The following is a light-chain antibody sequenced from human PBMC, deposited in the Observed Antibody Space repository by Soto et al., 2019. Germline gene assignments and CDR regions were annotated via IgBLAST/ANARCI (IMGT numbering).Light chain of an antibody. J-gene: IGLJ1*01. CDR2: EVN. CDR1: SSDVGAYNY. Sequence: QSALTQPPSASGSPGQSVTISCTGTSSDVGAYNYVSWYQQHPGKAPKLMIYEVNKRPSGVPDHFSGSKSGDTASLTGSGLQADDEADYYCSSYAGTSNFYVFGTGTKVTVL. V-gene: IGLV2-8*01. CDR3: SSYAGTSNFYV.